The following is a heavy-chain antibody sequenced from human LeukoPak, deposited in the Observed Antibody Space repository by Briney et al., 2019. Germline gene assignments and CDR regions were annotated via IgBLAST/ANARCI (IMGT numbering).Heavy chain of an antibody. CDR3: AKDKGSYGYVRGLGFDY. CDR1: GFTFDDYA. D-gene: IGHD5-18*01. CDR2: ISWNSGSI. J-gene: IGHJ4*02. Sequence: PGGSLRLSCAASGFTFDDYAMHWVRQAPGKGLEWVSGISWNSGSIGYADSVKGRFTISRDNAKSSLYLQMNSLRAEHTALYYCAKDKGSYGYVRGLGFDYWGQGTLVTVSS. V-gene: IGHV3-9*01.